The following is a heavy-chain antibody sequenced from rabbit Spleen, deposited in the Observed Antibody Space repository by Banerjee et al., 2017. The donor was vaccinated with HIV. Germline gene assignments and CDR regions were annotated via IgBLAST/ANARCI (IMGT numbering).Heavy chain of an antibody. CDR1: GFDLSNYG. V-gene: IGHV1S47*01. Sequence: QEQLVESGGGLVQPGESLTLSCKASGFDLSNYGVSWVRQAPGKGLEWIGYIDPVFDAAYYATWVNGRFTISSHNAQNTLYLQLNSLTAADTATYFCVRGASVSGYYSLWGPGTLVTVS. CDR3: VRGASVSGYYSL. J-gene: IGHJ4*01. CDR2: IDPVFDAA. D-gene: IGHD1-1*01.